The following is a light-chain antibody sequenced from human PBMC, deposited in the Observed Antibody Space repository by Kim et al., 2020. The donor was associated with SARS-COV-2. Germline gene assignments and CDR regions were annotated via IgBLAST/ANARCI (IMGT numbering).Light chain of an antibody. CDR3: QQYNNFPIT. CDR2: KTS. V-gene: IGKV1-5*03. Sequence: IQMTQSPSTLPASVGDRVTITCRATQSFSSWLAWYQQKPGKVPKLLIYKTSILESGVPSRFSGSGFGTEFTLTISSLQPDDFATYYCQQYNNFPITCGQGTRLEIK. CDR1: QSFSSW. J-gene: IGKJ5*01.